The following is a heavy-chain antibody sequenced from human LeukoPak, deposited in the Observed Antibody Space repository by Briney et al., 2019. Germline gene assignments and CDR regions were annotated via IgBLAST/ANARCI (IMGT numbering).Heavy chain of an antibody. CDR2: IYYSGST. CDR3: ARSDYHNSGSHTVFDAFDI. Sequence: SETLSLTCTVSGGSISSYYWSWIRQPPGKGLEWIGYIYYSGSTNYNPSLKSRVTISVDTSKNQFSLKLSFVTAADTAMHYCARSDYHNSGSHTVFDAFDIWGHGTRVTVSS. CDR1: GGSISSYY. V-gene: IGHV4-59*01. D-gene: IGHD3-10*01. J-gene: IGHJ3*02.